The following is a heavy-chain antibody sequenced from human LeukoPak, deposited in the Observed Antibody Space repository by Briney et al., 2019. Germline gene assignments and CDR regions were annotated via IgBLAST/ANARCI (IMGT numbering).Heavy chain of an antibody. CDR2: VYYTGST. Sequence: SETLSLTCIVSGGSIRNYNNYWGWIRQPPGKGLEWIGSVYYTGSTYYNPSLQSRITVSVDTSKNQFSLKPRSVTAADTAVYYCARHGTVWSPGIAVAGTLEHWGQGTLVTVSS. CDR1: GGSIRNYNNY. J-gene: IGHJ4*02. D-gene: IGHD6-19*01. V-gene: IGHV4-39*01. CDR3: ARHGTVWSPGIAVAGTLEH.